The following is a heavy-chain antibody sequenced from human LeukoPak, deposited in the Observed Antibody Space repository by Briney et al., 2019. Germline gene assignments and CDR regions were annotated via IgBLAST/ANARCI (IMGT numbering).Heavy chain of an antibody. D-gene: IGHD1-26*01. CDR1: GGSISSGDYY. J-gene: IGHJ4*02. Sequence: SETLSLTCTVSGGSISSGDYYWSWIRQPPRTGLEWIGYIYYSGSTYYNPSLKSRVTISVDTSQNQFSLKLSSVTAADTAVYYCARWTVGATGFDYWGQGTLVTVSS. CDR3: ARWTVGATGFDY. CDR2: IYYSGST. V-gene: IGHV4-30-4*08.